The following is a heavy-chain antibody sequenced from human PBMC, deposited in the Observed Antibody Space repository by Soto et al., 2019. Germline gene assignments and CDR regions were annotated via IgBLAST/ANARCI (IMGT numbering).Heavy chain of an antibody. CDR2: INHSGST. J-gene: IGHJ4*02. CDR3: ARGRRVYSYRSTFDY. Sequence: PSETLSLTCAVYGGSFSGYYWSWIRQPPGKGLEWIGEINHSGSTNYNPSLKSRVTISVDTSKNQFSLKLSSVTAADTAVYYCARGRRVYSYRSTFDYCCQGTLVTV. V-gene: IGHV4-34*01. CDR1: GGSFSGYY. D-gene: IGHD5-18*01.